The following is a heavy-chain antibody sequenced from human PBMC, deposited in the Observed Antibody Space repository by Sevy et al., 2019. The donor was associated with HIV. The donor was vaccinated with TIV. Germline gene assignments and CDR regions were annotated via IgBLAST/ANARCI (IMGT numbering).Heavy chain of an antibody. Sequence: GGSLRLSCAASGFTFSSYAMGWVRQAPGKGLEWVSAISASGGSTYYAGSGKGRFIISIDNSKNTLYLQMNSLRAEDTAVYYCAKDDHVCSSTSCRPEYFQHWGQGTLVTVSS. CDR1: GFTFSSYA. J-gene: IGHJ1*01. CDR2: ISASGGST. D-gene: IGHD2-2*01. V-gene: IGHV3-23*01. CDR3: AKDDHVCSSTSCRPEYFQH.